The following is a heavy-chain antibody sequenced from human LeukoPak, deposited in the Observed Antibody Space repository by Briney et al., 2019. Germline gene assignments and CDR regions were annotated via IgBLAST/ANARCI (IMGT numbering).Heavy chain of an antibody. Sequence: SGGSLRLSCAASGFTVSSTCMTWVRQAPGKGLEWVSVIYTSGRTDYADSVKGRFTVSRDNSKNTLYLQMNSLRAEDTALYYCATDESVEYWGQGTLVTVSS. J-gene: IGHJ4*02. CDR2: IYTSGRT. CDR3: ATDESVEY. CDR1: GFTVSSTC. V-gene: IGHV3-66*03.